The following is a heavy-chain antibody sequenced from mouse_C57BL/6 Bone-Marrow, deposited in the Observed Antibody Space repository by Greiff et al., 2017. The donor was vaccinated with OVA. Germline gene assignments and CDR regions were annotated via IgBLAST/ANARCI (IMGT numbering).Heavy chain of an antibody. Sequence: EVQGVESGGGLVQSGRSLRLSCATSGFTFSDFYMEWVRQAPGKGLEWIAASRNKANDYTTEYSASVKGRFIVSRDTSQSILYLQMNALRDEDTAIYYCARAYYRAMDYWGQGPSVTVSS. CDR1: GFTFSDFY. CDR3: ARAYYRAMDY. D-gene: IGHD2-12*01. V-gene: IGHV7-1*01. J-gene: IGHJ4*01. CDR2: SRNKANDYTT.